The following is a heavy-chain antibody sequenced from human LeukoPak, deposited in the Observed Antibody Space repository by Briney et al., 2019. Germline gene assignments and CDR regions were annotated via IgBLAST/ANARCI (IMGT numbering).Heavy chain of an antibody. CDR1: GFTFSNNW. CDR2: VKKDASEK. Sequence: GGSLRLSCAASGFTFSNNWMTWVRQAPGKGLEWVASVKKDASEKYYVDSVKGRFTISRDNAKNSLYLQMYSLRVEDTAVYYCAVSNWMDPWGQGTLVTVSS. CDR3: AVSNWMDP. V-gene: IGHV3-7*01. J-gene: IGHJ5*02.